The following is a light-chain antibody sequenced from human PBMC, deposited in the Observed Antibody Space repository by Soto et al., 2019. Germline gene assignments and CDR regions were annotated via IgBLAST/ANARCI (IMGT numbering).Light chain of an antibody. V-gene: IGKV1-5*03. CDR3: QQYSDNWT. CDR1: QSISSW. CDR2: KAS. J-gene: IGKJ1*01. Sequence: IQITQSPSTLSASVGDRVTITCRASQSISSWLAWYQQKPGTAPNLLIYKASTLQGGVPSRFSGSGSGTEFTLTISSLQPDDSAIYYCQQYSDNWTFGQGTKVDIK.